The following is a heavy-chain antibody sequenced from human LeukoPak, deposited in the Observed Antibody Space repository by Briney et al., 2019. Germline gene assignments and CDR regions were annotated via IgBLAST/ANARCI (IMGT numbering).Heavy chain of an antibody. Sequence: GGSLRLSCAASGFTFSSYGMHWVRQAPGKGLEWVAVIWFDGSNKFYRDSVRGRFTISRDDSKNTLYLQMHSLRVEDTAVYYCTRDSGEYMSEWYFDLWGRGTLVTVSS. V-gene: IGHV3-33*01. CDR2: IWFDGSNK. D-gene: IGHD2/OR15-2a*01. CDR1: GFTFSSYG. CDR3: TRDSGEYMSEWYFDL. J-gene: IGHJ2*01.